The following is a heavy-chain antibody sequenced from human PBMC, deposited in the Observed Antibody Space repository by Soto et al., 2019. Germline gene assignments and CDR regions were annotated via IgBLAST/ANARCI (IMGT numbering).Heavy chain of an antibody. CDR2: LYSGGTT. CDR1: GFIVSNRY. J-gene: IGHJ5*02. D-gene: IGHD1-26*01. CDR3: VRDRGGSYWLDP. V-gene: IGHV3-53*01. Sequence: PGGSLRLSCAASGFIVSNRYMSWVRQAPGKGLEWVSILYSGGTTYYADSVKGRFTFSRDNAANTVFLQMNNLRVEDTAVYYCVRDRGGSYWLDPWGQGTLVTVSS.